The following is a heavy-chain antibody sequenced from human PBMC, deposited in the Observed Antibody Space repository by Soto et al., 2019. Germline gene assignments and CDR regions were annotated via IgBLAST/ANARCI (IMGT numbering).Heavy chain of an antibody. CDR3: ARVGVGDYYDSSGYYRLGY. D-gene: IGHD3-22*01. J-gene: IGHJ4*02. V-gene: IGHV1-18*01. Sequence: GASVKVSCKASGYTFTSYGISWVRQAPGQGLEWMGWISAYNGNTNYAQKLQGRVTMTTDTSTSTAYMELRSLRSDDTAVYYCARVGVGDYYDSSGYYRLGYWGQGTLVTVSS. CDR2: ISAYNGNT. CDR1: GYTFTSYG.